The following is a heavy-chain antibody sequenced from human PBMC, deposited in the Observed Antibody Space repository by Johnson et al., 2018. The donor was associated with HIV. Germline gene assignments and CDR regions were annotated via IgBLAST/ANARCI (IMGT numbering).Heavy chain of an antibody. J-gene: IGHJ3*02. CDR2: ISYDGRNR. V-gene: IGHV3-30*14. CDR3: ARVGDGSGYYFDAFDI. CDR1: EFTFSSYA. Sequence: VESGGGLVQPGRSPRLSCAASEFTFSSYAMHWVRQAPGKGLAWVAVISYDGRNRYYADSVTVRFSISRDITKNTLYIEITSLRAEDTAVYYCARVGDGSGYYFDAFDIWGQGTMVTVSS. D-gene: IGHD3-22*01.